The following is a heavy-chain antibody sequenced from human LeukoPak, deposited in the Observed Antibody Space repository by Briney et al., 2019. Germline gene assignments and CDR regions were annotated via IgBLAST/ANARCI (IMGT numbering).Heavy chain of an antibody. Sequence: GSLRLSCAASEFTFSSYSMSWIRQPPGKGLEWIGSIYYSGGTYYNPSLKSRVTISVDTSKNQFSLKLSSVTAADMAVYYCARGLTIYYFDYWGQGTLVTVSS. J-gene: IGHJ4*02. D-gene: IGHD3-3*02. V-gene: IGHV4-59*12. CDR3: ARGLTIYYFDY. CDR2: IYYSGGT. CDR1: EFTFSSYS.